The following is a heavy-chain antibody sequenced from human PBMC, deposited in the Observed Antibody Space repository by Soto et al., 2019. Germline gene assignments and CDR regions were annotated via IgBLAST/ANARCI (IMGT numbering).Heavy chain of an antibody. CDR2: IYYSGST. CDR1: GGSISSGDYY. V-gene: IGHV4-30-4*01. Sequence: QVQLQESGPGLVKPSQTLSLTCTVSGGSISSGDYYWSWIRQPPGKGLEWIGYIYYSGSTYYNPCLKSRVTRSVDTSKNPFSLKLRSVTAADTAVYYCARKSYGYTFYDYWGQGTLVTVSS. D-gene: IGHD5-18*01. J-gene: IGHJ4*02. CDR3: ARKSYGYTFYDY.